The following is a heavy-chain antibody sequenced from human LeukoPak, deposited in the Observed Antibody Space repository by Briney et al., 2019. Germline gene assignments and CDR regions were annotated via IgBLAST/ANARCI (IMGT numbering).Heavy chain of an antibody. D-gene: IGHD1-26*01. V-gene: IGHV1-2*06. CDR2: INPNSGGT. CDR1: GYTFTGYY. CDR3: ARGIYSGSLGRTDY. J-gene: IGHJ4*02. Sequence: ASVKVSCKASGYTFTGYYMHWVRQAPGQGLEWMGRINPNSGGTNYAQKFQGRVTMTRDTSISTAYMELSRLRSDDTAVYYCARGIYSGSLGRTDYWGQGTLVTVSS.